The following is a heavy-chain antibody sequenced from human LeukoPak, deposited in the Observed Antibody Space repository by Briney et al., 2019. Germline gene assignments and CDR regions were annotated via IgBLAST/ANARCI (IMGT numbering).Heavy chain of an antibody. CDR2: ISYDGSNK. CDR3: AKEDYVPFDY. J-gene: IGHJ4*02. V-gene: IGHV3-30*18. CDR1: GFTFSSYG. D-gene: IGHD4-17*01. Sequence: GRSLRLSCAASGFTFSSYGMHWVRQAPGKGLEWVAVISYDGSNKYYADSVKGRFTISRDNPKNTLYLQMNSLRAEDTAVYYCAKEDYVPFDYWGQGTLVTVSS.